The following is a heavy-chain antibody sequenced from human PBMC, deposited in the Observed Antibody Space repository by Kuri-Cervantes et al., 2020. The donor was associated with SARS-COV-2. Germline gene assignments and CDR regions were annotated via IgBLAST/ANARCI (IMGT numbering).Heavy chain of an antibody. Sequence: ASVKVSCKASGYTFTSYGISWVRQAPGQGLEWMGWINPNSGGANYAQKFQGWVTMTRDTSISTAYMELSRLRSDDTAVYYCARQGSYDFWSGYYTGIAILAYWGQGTLVTVSS. CDR2: INPNSGGA. V-gene: IGHV1-2*04. CDR1: GYTFTSYG. CDR3: ARQGSYDFWSGYYTGIAILAY. J-gene: IGHJ4*02. D-gene: IGHD3-3*01.